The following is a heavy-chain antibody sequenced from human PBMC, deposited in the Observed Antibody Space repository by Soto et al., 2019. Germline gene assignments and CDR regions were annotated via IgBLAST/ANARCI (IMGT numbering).Heavy chain of an antibody. D-gene: IGHD3-10*01. CDR3: ARGPYGSGIRSPYYNYYMDV. CDR2: IGHSGST. CDR1: GGSFSGYY. J-gene: IGHJ6*03. Sequence: QVQLQQWGAGLLKPSETLSLTCALYGGSFSGYYWSWIRQPPGKGLEWIGEIGHSGSTNYNPSLMSRVTISLDTSKAQFSLRLSAVTAADTAVYYCARGPYGSGIRSPYYNYYMDVWGKGTTVTVSS. V-gene: IGHV4-34*01.